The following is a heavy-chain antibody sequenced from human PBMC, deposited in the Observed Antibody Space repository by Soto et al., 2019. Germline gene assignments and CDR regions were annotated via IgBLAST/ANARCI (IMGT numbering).Heavy chain of an antibody. CDR2: IVVVSGST. J-gene: IGHJ6*01. CDR3: SADHPHMATGWAV. V-gene: IGHV1-58*02. CDR1: GFDFGSFG. D-gene: IGHD2-21*01. Sequence: SVKVSCKASGFDFGSFGIQFLRQTRGRGLEWIGWIVVVSGSTNYARQFQGRVAISRDMSSSTAYLDLYDLKSDDTAVYFCSADHPHMATGWAVWGQGTTVTVSS.